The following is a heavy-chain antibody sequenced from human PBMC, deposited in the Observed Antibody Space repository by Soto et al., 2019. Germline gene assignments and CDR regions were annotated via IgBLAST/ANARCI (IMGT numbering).Heavy chain of an antibody. J-gene: IGHJ6*02. CDR3: AAGVLAYCSSTSCFSRSGYYYYYGMDV. Sequence: ASVKVSCKASGFTFTSSAVQWVRQARGQRLEWIGWIVVGSGNTNYAQKFQERVTITRDMSTSTAYMELSSLRSGDTAVYYCAAGVLAYCSSTSCFSRSGYYYYYGMDVWGQGTTVTVSS. V-gene: IGHV1-58*01. CDR2: IVVGSGNT. CDR1: GFTFTSSA. D-gene: IGHD2-2*01.